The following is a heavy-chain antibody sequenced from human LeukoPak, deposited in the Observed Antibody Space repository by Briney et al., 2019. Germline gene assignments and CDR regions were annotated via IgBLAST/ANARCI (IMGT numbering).Heavy chain of an antibody. J-gene: IGHJ4*02. CDR2: INPNSGGT. CDR3: ARGPPSRDGXXPFDY. CDR1: GYTFTVYY. V-gene: IGHV1-2*04. D-gene: IGHD5-24*01. Sequence: SVKVSCKASGYTFTVYYMHWVRQAPGQGLEWMGWINPNSGGTNYAQKFQGWVTMTRDTSISTAYMELSRLTSDDTAVYYCARGPPSRDGXXPFDYWGQGTLVTVSS.